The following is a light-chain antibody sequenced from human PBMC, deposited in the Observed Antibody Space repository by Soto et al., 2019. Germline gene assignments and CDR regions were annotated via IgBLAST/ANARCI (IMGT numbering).Light chain of an antibody. CDR1: DNDVGGYNF. CDR3: CSFAGSLNFV. V-gene: IGLV2-11*01. J-gene: IGLJ1*01. Sequence: QSALTQPRSVSGSPGQSVTISCSGTDNDVGGYNFVSWYQQHPGKAPKLMVFDVSKRPSGVPGRFSGSKSGTTDSLTISGLQAEDEADYYCCSFAGSLNFVFGTGTKLTVL. CDR2: DVS.